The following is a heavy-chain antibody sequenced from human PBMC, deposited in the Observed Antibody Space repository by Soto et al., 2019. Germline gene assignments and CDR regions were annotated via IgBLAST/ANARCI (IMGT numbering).Heavy chain of an antibody. J-gene: IGHJ4*02. CDR3: ARLPSRHLVDY. V-gene: IGHV4-39*01. D-gene: IGHD3-3*02. Sequence: QLQVQESGPGLVKPSETLSLTCTVSGSSINTSGYYWGWIRQPPGKGLECLGSMFYGVSTYYTLSLKSRVTVSVDRSKNQFSLYLWSVTASDTAVYYCARLPSRHLVDYWGQGTLVTVSS. CDR1: GSSINTSGYY. CDR2: MFYGVST.